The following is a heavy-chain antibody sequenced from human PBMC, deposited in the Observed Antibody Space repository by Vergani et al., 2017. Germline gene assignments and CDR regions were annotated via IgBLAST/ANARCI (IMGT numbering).Heavy chain of an antibody. CDR2: INPNSGGT. V-gene: IGHV1-2*02. D-gene: IGHD6-6*01. Sequence: QVQLVQSGAEVKKPGASVKVSCKASGYTFTGYYMHWVRQAPGQGLEWMGWINPNSGGTNYAQKFQGRVTMTRETSISTAYMELGRLRSDDTAVYYCAIEASSSSQHFDYWGQGTLVTVSS. CDR1: GYTFTGYY. J-gene: IGHJ4*02. CDR3: AIEASSSSQHFDY.